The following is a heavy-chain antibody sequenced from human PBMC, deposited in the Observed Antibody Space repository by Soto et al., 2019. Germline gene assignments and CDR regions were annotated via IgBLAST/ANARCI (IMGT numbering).Heavy chain of an antibody. J-gene: IGHJ6*02. CDR1: GYTHSSYG. CDR2: INANHGNT. V-gene: IGHV1-18*01. Sequence: QVQLVQSGGEVKKPGASVKVSCKASGYTHSSYGISWVRQAPGQGLEWMGWINANHGNTNYAQKVQGRVTMTTDTSTSTVYMELRGLRAVDTAVYYCAICPDYYYGMDVWGQGTTVTVSS. CDR3: AICPDYYYGMDV.